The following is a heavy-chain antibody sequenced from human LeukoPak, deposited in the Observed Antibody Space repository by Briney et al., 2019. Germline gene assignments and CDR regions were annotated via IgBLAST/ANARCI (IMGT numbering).Heavy chain of an antibody. J-gene: IGHJ6*02. Sequence: ASVKVSCKASGYTFTGYYMHWVRQAPGQGLEWMGWINPNSGGANYAQKFQGRVTMTRDTSISTAYMELSRLRSDDTAVYYCARDIVVVSAAAQHNYYYYYGMDVWGQGTTVTVSS. V-gene: IGHV1-2*02. D-gene: IGHD2-2*01. CDR1: GYTFTGYY. CDR2: INPNSGGA. CDR3: ARDIVVVSAAAQHNYYYYYGMDV.